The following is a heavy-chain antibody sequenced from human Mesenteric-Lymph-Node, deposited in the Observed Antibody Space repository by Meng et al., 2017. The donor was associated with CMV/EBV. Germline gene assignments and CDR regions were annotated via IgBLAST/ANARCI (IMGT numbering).Heavy chain of an antibody. Sequence: ASVKVSCKASGYTLSGYYLHWVRQAPGQGPDWMGWINPNTGDTNYAQKFEGRVTMTRDTSINTAYMELSRLTSDDSAIYFCARDDYGDVPFDFWGQGSLVTVSS. CDR3: ARDDYGDVPFDF. CDR2: INPNTGDT. J-gene: IGHJ4*02. V-gene: IGHV1-2*02. CDR1: GYTLSGYY. D-gene: IGHD4-17*01.